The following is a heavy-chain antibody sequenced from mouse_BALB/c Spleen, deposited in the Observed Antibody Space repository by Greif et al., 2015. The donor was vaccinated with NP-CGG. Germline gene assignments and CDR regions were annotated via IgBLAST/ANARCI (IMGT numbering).Heavy chain of an antibody. V-gene: IGHV1-77*01. Sequence: VQLVESGAELARPGASVKLSCKASGYTFTDYYINWVKQRTGQGLEWIGEIYPGSGNTYYNEKFKGKATLTADKSSGTAYMQLSSLTSEDSAVYFCARDSRYFDVWGAGTTVTVSS. CDR1: GYTFTDYY. CDR2: IYPGSGNT. J-gene: IGHJ1*01. CDR3: ARDSRYFDV.